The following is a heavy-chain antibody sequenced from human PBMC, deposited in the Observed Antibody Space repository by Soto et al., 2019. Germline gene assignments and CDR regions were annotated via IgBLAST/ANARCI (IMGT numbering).Heavy chain of an antibody. Sequence: QVQLQESGPGLVKPSGTLSLTCAVSGGSISSSNWWSWVRQPPGKGLEWIGEIYHSGSTNYNPSLKSRVTISVAKSKNQFSLKLSSVTAADTAVYYCARRGLGRWLQLHADYYGMDVWGQGTTVTVSS. CDR1: GGSISSSNW. CDR3: ARRGLGRWLQLHADYYGMDV. D-gene: IGHD1-7*01. CDR2: IYHSGST. J-gene: IGHJ6*02. V-gene: IGHV4-4*02.